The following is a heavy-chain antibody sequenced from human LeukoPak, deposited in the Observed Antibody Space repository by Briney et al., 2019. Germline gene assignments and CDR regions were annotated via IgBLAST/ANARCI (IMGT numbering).Heavy chain of an antibody. V-gene: IGHV3-23*01. CDR1: GFTFSSYA. CDR3: AREVKRSGRPFDY. J-gene: IGHJ4*02. D-gene: IGHD6-19*01. Sequence: GRSLRLSCAASGFTFSSYAMSWVRQAPGKGLEWASAISGSGGSTYYADSVKGRFTISRDNSKNSLYLQMNSLRAEDTAVYYCAREVKRSGRPFDYWGQGTLVTVSS. CDR2: ISGSGGST.